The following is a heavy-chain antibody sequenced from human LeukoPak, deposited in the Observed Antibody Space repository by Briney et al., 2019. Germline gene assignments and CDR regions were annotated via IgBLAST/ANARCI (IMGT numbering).Heavy chain of an antibody. Sequence: SETLSLTCAVYGGSFSGYYRSWIRQPPGKGLEWIGEINHSGSTNYNPSLKSRVTISVDTSKNQFSLKLSSVTAADTAVYYCARGCIRGWYYFDYWGQGTMVTVSS. CDR1: GGSFSGYY. D-gene: IGHD6-19*01. V-gene: IGHV4-34*01. CDR2: INHSGST. J-gene: IGHJ4*02. CDR3: ARGCIRGWYYFDY.